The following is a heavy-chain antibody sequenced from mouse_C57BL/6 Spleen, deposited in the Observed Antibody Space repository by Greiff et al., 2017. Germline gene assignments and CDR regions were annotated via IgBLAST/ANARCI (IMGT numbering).Heavy chain of an antibody. CDR3: ARHEVVYYGSSYENYFDY. D-gene: IGHD1-1*01. CDR2: FYPGSGSI. Sequence: QVQLQQSGAELVKPGASVKLSCKASGYTFTEYTIHWVKQRSGQGLEWIGWFYPGSGSIKYNEKFKDKATLTADTSSSTVYMELSRLTSEDSAVYFCARHEVVYYGSSYENYFDYWGQGTTLTVSS. V-gene: IGHV1-62-2*01. CDR1: GYTFTEYT. J-gene: IGHJ2*01.